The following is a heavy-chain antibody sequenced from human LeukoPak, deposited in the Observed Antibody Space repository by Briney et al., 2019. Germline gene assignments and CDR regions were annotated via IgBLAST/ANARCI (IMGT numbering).Heavy chain of an antibody. D-gene: IGHD1-26*01. CDR2: ISYDGSNK. CDR1: GFTFSSYA. J-gene: IGHJ4*02. V-gene: IGHV3-30*04. CDR3: ARDFAVGAYDY. Sequence: PGRSLRLSCAASGFTFSSYAMHWVRQAPGKGLEWVAIISYDGSNKYYAESVKGRFTISRDNSKNTLYLQMNSLRAEDTAVYYCARDFAVGAYDYWGQGTLVTVSS.